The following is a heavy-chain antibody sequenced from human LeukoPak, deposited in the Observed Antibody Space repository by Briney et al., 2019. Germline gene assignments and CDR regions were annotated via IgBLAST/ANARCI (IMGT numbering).Heavy chain of an antibody. Sequence: PGGSLRLSCAASGFTFSSYWMTWVRQAPGKGLEWVANINQDGGEKYYVGSVKGRFTISRDNAKNSLYLQMNSLRSEDTAVYYCARDPAGYGGNSFDYWGQGTLVTVSS. D-gene: IGHD4-23*01. J-gene: IGHJ4*02. CDR3: ARDPAGYGGNSFDY. CDR1: GFTFSSYW. CDR2: INQDGGEK. V-gene: IGHV3-7*03.